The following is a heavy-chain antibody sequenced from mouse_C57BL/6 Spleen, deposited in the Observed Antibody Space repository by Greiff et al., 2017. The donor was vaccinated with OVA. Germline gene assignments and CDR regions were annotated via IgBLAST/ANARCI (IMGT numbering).Heavy chain of an antibody. D-gene: IGHD2-3*01. V-gene: IGHV2-5*01. J-gene: IGHJ4*01. Sequence: VNVVESGPGLVQPSQSLSITCTVSGFSLTSYGVHWVRQSPGKGLEWLGVIWRGGSTDYNAAFMSRLSITKDNSKSQVFFKMNSLQADDTAIYYCAKNQDGYYAMDYWGQGTTVTVSS. CDR1: GFSLTSYG. CDR3: AKNQDGYYAMDY. CDR2: IWRGGST.